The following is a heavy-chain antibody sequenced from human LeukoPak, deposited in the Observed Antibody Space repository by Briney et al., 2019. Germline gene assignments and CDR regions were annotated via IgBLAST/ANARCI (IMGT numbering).Heavy chain of an antibody. V-gene: IGHV3-74*03. J-gene: IGHJ4*02. CDR1: GFTFSSSW. D-gene: IGHD1-26*01. CDR2: INSDGSTT. Sequence: PGGSLRLSCAASGFTFSSSWMHWVRQAPGKGLVWVSHINSDGSTTTYADSVRGRFTISRDNAKNTLYLQMNSLRAEDTAVYYCAKDSGTYYKDFDYWGQGTLVTVSS. CDR3: AKDSGTYYKDFDY.